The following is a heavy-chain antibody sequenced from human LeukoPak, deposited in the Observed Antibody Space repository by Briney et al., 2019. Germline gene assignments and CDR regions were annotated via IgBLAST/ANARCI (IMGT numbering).Heavy chain of an antibody. V-gene: IGHV4-34*01. D-gene: IGHD3-10*01. J-gene: IGHJ5*02. CDR1: GGSFSGYY. CDR3: ARPNLPNYYGSGSYYYTRWFDP. CDR2: INHSGST. Sequence: PSETLSLTCAVYGGSFSGYYWSWIRQPPGKGLEWIGEINHSGSTNYNPSLKSRVTISVETSKNQFSLKLSSVTAADTAVYYCARPNLPNYYGSGSYYYTRWFDPWGQGTLVTVSS.